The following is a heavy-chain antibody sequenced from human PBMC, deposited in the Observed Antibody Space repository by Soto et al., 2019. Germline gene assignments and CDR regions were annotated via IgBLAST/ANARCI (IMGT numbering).Heavy chain of an antibody. Sequence: PGGSLRLSCAASGFTFGGSAMHWVRQASGKGLEWVGHIRSKTNSYATAYAESVKGRFTISRDDSMNTAYLQMSSLKTEDTAVYFCTRQTDAVQWLVVPTDYNFDYWGQGTLVTVSS. CDR3: TRQTDAVQWLVVPTDYNFDY. CDR2: IRSKTNSYAT. CDR1: GFTFGGSA. J-gene: IGHJ4*02. D-gene: IGHD6-19*01. V-gene: IGHV3-73*01.